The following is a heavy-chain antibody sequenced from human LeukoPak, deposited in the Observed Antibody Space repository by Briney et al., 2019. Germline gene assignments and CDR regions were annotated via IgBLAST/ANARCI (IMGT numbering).Heavy chain of an antibody. Sequence: SGGSLRLSCAASGFTFSNYWMHWVRQAPGRGLVWVSSFGSSSSYIYYADSVEGRFTVSRDNAKNSLYLQMNSLRAEDTAVYYCARVAEDSSGWYGWDPYYFDYWGQGTLVTVSS. V-gene: IGHV3-21*01. CDR3: ARVAEDSSGWYGWDPYYFDY. J-gene: IGHJ4*02. CDR2: FGSSSSYI. D-gene: IGHD6-19*01. CDR1: GFTFSNYW.